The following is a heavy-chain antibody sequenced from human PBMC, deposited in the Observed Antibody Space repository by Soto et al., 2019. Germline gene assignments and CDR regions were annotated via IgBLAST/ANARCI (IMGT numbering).Heavy chain of an antibody. CDR2: IYHSGST. CDR3: ARSGGGFRHCSGGSCSPPTPHRLHWFDP. D-gene: IGHD2-15*01. CDR1: GGSISSSNW. Sequence: PSETLSLTCAVSGGSISSSNWWSWVRQPPGKGLEWIGEIYHSGSTNYNPSLKSRVTISVDKSKNQFSLKLSSVTAADTAVYYCARSGGGFRHCSGGSCSPPTPHRLHWFDPWGQGTLVTVSS. J-gene: IGHJ5*02. V-gene: IGHV4-4*02.